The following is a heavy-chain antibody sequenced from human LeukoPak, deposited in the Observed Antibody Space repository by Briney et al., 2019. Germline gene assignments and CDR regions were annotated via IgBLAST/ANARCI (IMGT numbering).Heavy chain of an antibody. V-gene: IGHV4-59*01. Sequence: PSETLSLTCTVSGASISSYYWSWIRQPPGKGLEWIGYIYYSGSTNYNPSLKSRVSISVDTSKNQFSLRLSSVTAADTAVYYCARHRYYYDSSGYYYQPWGQGTLVSVSS. CDR1: GASISSYY. D-gene: IGHD3-22*01. CDR3: ARHRYYYDSSGYYYQP. J-gene: IGHJ5*02. CDR2: IYYSGST.